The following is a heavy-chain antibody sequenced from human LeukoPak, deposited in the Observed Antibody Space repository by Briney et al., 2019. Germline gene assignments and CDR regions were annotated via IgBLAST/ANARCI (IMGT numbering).Heavy chain of an antibody. V-gene: IGHV4-31*03. CDR2: IYYSGST. Sequence: SETLSLTCTVSGGSISSSSYYWGWIRQPPGKGLEWIGYIYYSGSTYYNPSLKSRVTISVDTSKNQFSLKLSSVTAADTAVYYCARVYRNYYDSSGWFDYWGQGTLVTVSS. CDR3: ARVYRNYYDSSGWFDY. D-gene: IGHD3-22*01. CDR1: GGSISSSSYY. J-gene: IGHJ4*02.